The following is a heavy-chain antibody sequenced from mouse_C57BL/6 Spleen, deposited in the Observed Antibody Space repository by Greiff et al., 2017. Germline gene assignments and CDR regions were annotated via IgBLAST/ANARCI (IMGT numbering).Heavy chain of an antibody. V-gene: IGHV1-15*01. J-gene: IGHJ4*01. Sequence: QVQLKESGAELVRPGASVTLSCKASGYTFTDYEMHWVKQTPVHGLEWIGAIDPETGGSAYNQKFKGKAILTADKSSSTAYMELRSLTSEDSAVYYCTKGSSYPYYWGQGTSVTVSS. D-gene: IGHD1-1*01. CDR1: GYTFTDYE. CDR3: TKGSSYPYY. CDR2: IDPETGGS.